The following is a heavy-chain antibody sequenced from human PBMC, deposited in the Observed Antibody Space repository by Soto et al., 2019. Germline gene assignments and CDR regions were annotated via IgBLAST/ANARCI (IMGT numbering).Heavy chain of an antibody. D-gene: IGHD6-6*01. J-gene: IGHJ4*02. CDR1: GFTFSSYA. V-gene: IGHV3-30-3*01. CDR2: ISYDGSNK. CDR3: ARAAHTRTIFDY. Sequence: GGSLRLSCAASGFTFSSYAMHWVRQVPGKGLEWVAVISYDGSNKYYADSVKGRFTISRDNSKNTLYLQMNSLRAEDTAVYYCARAAHTRTIFDYWGQGTLVTVSS.